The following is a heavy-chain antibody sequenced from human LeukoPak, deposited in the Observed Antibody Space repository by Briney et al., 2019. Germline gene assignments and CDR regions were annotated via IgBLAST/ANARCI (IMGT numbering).Heavy chain of an antibody. J-gene: IGHJ3*02. V-gene: IGHV1-2*02. CDR1: GYTFTCYY. CDR3: ARGDIVVVPAAEDAFDI. Sequence: GASVKVSCKASGYTFTCYYMHWVRQAPGQGLEWMGWINPNSGGTNYAQKFQGRVTMTRDTSISTAYMELSRLRSDDTAVYYCARGDIVVVPAAEDAFDIWGQGTMVTVSS. CDR2: INPNSGGT. D-gene: IGHD2-2*01.